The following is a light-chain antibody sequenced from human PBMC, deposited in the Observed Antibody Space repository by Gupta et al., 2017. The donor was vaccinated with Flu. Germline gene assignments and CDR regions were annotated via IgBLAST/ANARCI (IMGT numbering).Light chain of an antibody. CDR3: QQSYSTPWT. Sequence: DNQMTHSLSSLCASVGDRVTITCRASQSISSYLNWYQQKPGKAPKLLIYAASSLQSGVPSRFSGSGSGTDFTLTISSLQPEDFSTYYCQQSYSTPWTFGQGTKVEIK. CDR2: AAS. J-gene: IGKJ1*01. CDR1: QSISSY. V-gene: IGKV1-39*01.